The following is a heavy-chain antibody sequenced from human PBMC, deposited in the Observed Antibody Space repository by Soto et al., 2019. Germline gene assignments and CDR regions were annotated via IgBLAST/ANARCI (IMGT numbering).Heavy chain of an antibody. Sequence: QVQLVQSGAEVKNPGASVKVSCKASGYTFSDYHMHWVRQAPGQGLEWMGWIYPNTGGTSYAQKFQGRVTMTRDTSIRTAYMELSRLRSDDTAVYYCAKEMQRGMDVWGQGTMVTVYS. CDR3: AKEMQRGMDV. CDR2: IYPNTGGT. CDR1: GYTFSDYH. V-gene: IGHV1-2*02. J-gene: IGHJ6*02.